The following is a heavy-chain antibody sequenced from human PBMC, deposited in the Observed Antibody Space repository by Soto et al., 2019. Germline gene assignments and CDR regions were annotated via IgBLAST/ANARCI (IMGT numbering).Heavy chain of an antibody. V-gene: IGHV3-33*01. CDR1: GFTFSSYG. Sequence: QVQLVESGGGVVQPGRSLRLSCAASGFTFSSYGMHWVRQAPGKGLEWVAVIWYDGSNKYYADSVKGRFTISRDNSKNTLYLQMNSLRAEDTAVYYCARDFSMVRALDYWGQGTLVTVSS. CDR3: ARDFSMVRALDY. J-gene: IGHJ4*02. CDR2: IWYDGSNK. D-gene: IGHD3-10*01.